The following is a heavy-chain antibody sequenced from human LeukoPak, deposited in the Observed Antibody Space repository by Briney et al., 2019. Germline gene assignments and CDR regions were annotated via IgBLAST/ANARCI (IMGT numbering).Heavy chain of an antibody. CDR3: ARDPTLWYFDY. Sequence: GGSLRLSCAASGFTFSSYSMNWVRQAPGKGLEWVSYISSSSSTIYYADSVKGRFTISRDNAKNSLYLQMNSLRAEDTAVYYCARDPTLWYFDYWGQGTLVTVSS. D-gene: IGHD3-10*01. CDR1: GFTFSSYS. J-gene: IGHJ4*02. V-gene: IGHV3-48*04. CDR2: ISSSSSTI.